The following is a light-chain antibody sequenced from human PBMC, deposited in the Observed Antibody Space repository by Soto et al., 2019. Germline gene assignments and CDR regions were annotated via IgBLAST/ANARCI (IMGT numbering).Light chain of an antibody. Sequence: DIQMTQSPSSLSGSVGERVTITCQASQTINKNLTWYQQKPGKAPKLLIYEASNLKTGVPSRFSGSGSGTGFTFTISSLQPEDFATYYCQQYESLPPTFGQGTRLEIK. J-gene: IGKJ5*01. V-gene: IGKV1-33*01. CDR1: QTINKN. CDR3: QQYESLPPT. CDR2: EAS.